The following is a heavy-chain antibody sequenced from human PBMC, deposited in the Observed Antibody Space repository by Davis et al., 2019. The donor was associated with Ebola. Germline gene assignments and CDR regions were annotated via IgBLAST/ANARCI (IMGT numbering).Heavy chain of an antibody. CDR1: GGSFSGYY. V-gene: IGHV4-34*01. CDR3: ARASRYSSSSGYYYYGMDV. J-gene: IGHJ6*02. Sequence: SETLSLTCAVYGGSFSGYYWSWIRQPPGKGLEWIGEINHSGSTNYNPSLTSRVTISVDTSKNQFSLKLSSVTAADTAVYYCARASRYSSSSGYYYYGMDVWGQGTTVTVSS. CDR2: INHSGST. D-gene: IGHD6-6*01.